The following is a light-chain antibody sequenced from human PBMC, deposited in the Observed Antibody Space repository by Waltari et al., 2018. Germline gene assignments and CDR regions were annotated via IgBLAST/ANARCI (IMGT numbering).Light chain of an antibody. CDR3: AAWKGSSVI. CDR2: RNN. CDR1: RSNIGSNY. V-gene: IGLV1-47*01. Sequence: QSVLTQPPSVSGTPGQRVTISCSGSRSNIGSNYVYWYQQVPVMAPKLLIHRNNRRPSGVPGRFSGTKSGASASLVVSGLRSEDAGDYYCAAWKGSSVIFGEGTKVIVL. J-gene: IGLJ2*01.